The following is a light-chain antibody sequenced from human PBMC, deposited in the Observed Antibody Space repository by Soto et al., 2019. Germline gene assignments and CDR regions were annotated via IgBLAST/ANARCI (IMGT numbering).Light chain of an antibody. V-gene: IGKV3-15*01. Sequence: EIVMTQSPATLSVSQGERATLSCRASQSVSSNLAWYQQKPGQAPRLLIYGASTRATGIPARFSGSGSGTEFTLTISSLQSEDFAVYYCQQYNNWPGTFGQGTRWISN. J-gene: IGKJ1*01. CDR1: QSVSSN. CDR3: QQYNNWPGT. CDR2: GAS.